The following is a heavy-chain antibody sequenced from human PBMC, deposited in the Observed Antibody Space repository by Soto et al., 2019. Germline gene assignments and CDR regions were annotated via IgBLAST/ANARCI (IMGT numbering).Heavy chain of an antibody. CDR2: ISNDGSST. CDR3: AILHNKSPKN. Sequence: EVQLVESGGGLVQPGGSLRLSCVASGFTFSSYWMHWVRQAPGKGLVWVSSISNDGSSTSYADSVKGRITISRNNAKNTQNLPMNSLRAEDKAVYYCAILHNKSPKNWGQGTLVIVSP. V-gene: IGHV3-74*01. D-gene: IGHD2-15*01. CDR1: GFTFSSYW. J-gene: IGHJ1*01.